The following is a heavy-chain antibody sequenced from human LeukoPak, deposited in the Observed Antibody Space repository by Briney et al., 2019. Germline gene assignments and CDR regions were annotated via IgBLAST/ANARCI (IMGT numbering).Heavy chain of an antibody. J-gene: IGHJ6*02. CDR2: ISYDGSNK. V-gene: IGHV3-30*04. CDR1: GFTFSSYA. Sequence: GGTLRLSCAAPGFTFSSYAMHWVRQAPGKGLEWVAVISYDGSNKYYADSVKGLFTISRDNSKNTLYLQMNSLRAEDTAVYYCARDPSSGYYAVGMDVWGQGTTVTVSS. D-gene: IGHD3-22*01. CDR3: ARDPSSGYYAVGMDV.